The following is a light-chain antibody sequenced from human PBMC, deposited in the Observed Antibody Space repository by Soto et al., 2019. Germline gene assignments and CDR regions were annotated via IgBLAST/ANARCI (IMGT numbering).Light chain of an antibody. CDR1: QDISNY. Sequence: IQLTQSPSSLSASVGDRVTITCRASQDISNYVAWYQQRPGKAPKVLIYVASTLQSGVPSRVGGSGSGTDFTLTISSLQPEDSATYYCQQLNSPPYTFGQGTKLEI. CDR3: QQLNSPPYT. V-gene: IGKV1-9*01. CDR2: VAS. J-gene: IGKJ2*01.